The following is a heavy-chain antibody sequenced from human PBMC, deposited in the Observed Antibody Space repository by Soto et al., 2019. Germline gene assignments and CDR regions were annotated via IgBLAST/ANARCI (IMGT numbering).Heavy chain of an antibody. J-gene: IGHJ3*02. CDR2: INPATGAA. D-gene: IGHD3-3*01. CDR1: GYPVTAYY. V-gene: IGHV1-2*02. Sequence: QLHLVQSGAVVKKPGASVTVSCSASGYPVTAYYMHWVRQAPGRGLEWMGGINPATGAAKYPQTFQGRVTMARDTSRSTVFLELGAPTSGDTAVFYCARGGGVGVAGSAAFDMWGQGTLVTVSS. CDR3: ARGGGVGVAGSAAFDM.